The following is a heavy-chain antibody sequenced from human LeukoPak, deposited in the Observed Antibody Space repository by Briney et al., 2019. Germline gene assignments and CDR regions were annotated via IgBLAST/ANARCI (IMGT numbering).Heavy chain of an antibody. CDR2: IWYDGSNK. V-gene: IGHV3-33*01. Sequence: GRSLRLSCAASGFTFSSYGMHWVRQAPGKGLEWGAVIWYDGSNKYYADSVKGRFSISRDNSKNTLYLQVNSLRAEDTAVYYCAREKSPPVRSPLSMLMVFDIWGQGTMVTVSS. CDR3: AREKSPPVRSPLSMLMVFDI. CDR1: GFTFSSYG. D-gene: IGHD3-16*02. J-gene: IGHJ3*02.